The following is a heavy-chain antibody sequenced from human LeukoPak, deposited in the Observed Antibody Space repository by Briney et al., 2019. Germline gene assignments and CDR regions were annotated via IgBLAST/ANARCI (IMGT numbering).Heavy chain of an antibody. V-gene: IGHV4-59*01. J-gene: IGHJ4*02. CDR3: ARGYSSSWNYFDY. CDR2: VFDSGGT. CDR1: GGSISNYW. Sequence: SETLSLTCTVSGGSISNYWRSWIRQPPGKRLEWIGYVFDSGGTNYNPSLKSRVTISVDTSKKQFSLKLSSVTAADAAVYYCARGYSSSWNYFDYWGQGTLVTVSS. D-gene: IGHD6-13*01.